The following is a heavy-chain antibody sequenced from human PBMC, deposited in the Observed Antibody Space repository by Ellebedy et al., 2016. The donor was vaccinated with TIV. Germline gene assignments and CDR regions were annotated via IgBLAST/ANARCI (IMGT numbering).Heavy chain of an antibody. D-gene: IGHD4-17*01. J-gene: IGHJ6*02. CDR3: AKEITVSPYYYYYYGMDV. Sequence: GESLKISCAASGFTFSNYAMNWVRQAPGKGLEWVSGITGSGDSTYYADSVKGRFTISRDNSKNTLYLQMNSLRAEDTAVYYCAKEITVSPYYYYYYGMDVWGQGTTVTVSS. V-gene: IGHV3-23*01. CDR2: ITGSGDST. CDR1: GFTFSNYA.